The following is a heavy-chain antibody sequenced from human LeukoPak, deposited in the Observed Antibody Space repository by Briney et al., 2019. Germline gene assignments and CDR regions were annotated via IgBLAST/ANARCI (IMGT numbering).Heavy chain of an antibody. CDR3: ARAGDYYGSGSNYYYYGMDV. Sequence: PGGSLRLSCAASGVTFSSYAMHWVRQPPGKGLEWVAVISYNGSNKYYADSVKGRFTISRDNSKNTLYLQMNSLRAEDTAVYYCARAGDYYGSGSNYYYYGMDVWGKGTTVTVSS. V-gene: IGHV3-30*04. J-gene: IGHJ6*04. D-gene: IGHD3-10*01. CDR2: ISYNGSNK. CDR1: GVTFSSYA.